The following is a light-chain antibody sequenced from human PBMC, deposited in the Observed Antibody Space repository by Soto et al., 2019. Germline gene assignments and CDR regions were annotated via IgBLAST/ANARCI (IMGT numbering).Light chain of an antibody. CDR1: PSVSSY. V-gene: IGKV3-11*01. CDR3: QQRSNWPPYT. CDR2: DAS. Sequence: EIVLTQSPATLSLSPGERATLSCRASPSVSSYLAWYQQKPGQAPRLLIYDASNRATCIPARFSGSGSGTDFTITISSLEPEDFAVYYWQQRSNWPPYTFGQGTKLEIK. J-gene: IGKJ2*01.